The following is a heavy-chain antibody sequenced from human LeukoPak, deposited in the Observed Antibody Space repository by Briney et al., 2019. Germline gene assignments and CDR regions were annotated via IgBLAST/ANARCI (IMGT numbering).Heavy chain of an antibody. CDR2: IRSKANSYAT. J-gene: IGHJ4*02. Sequence: GGPLRLSCAASGFTFSGSAMHWVRQASGKGLEWVGRIRSKANSYATAYAASVKGRFTISRDDSKNTAYLQMNSLKTEDTAVYYCTRELDLLTEYYFDYWGQGTLVTVSS. V-gene: IGHV3-73*01. D-gene: IGHD1-7*01. CDR3: TRELDLLTEYYFDY. CDR1: GFTFSGSA.